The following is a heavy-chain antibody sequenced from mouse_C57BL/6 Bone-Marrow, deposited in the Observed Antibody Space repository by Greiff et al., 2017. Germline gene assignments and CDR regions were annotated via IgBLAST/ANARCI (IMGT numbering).Heavy chain of an antibody. CDR1: GFSLSTSGMG. V-gene: IGHV8-12*01. J-gene: IGHJ2*01. CDR2: IYWDDDK. D-gene: IGHD1-1*01. CDR3: ARRRAITTVVATSGYFDY. Sequence: QVTLKESGPGILQSSQTLSLTCSFSGFSLSTSGMGVSWIRQPSGKGLEWLAHIYWDDDKRYNPSLKSRLTISKDTSRNQVFLKITSVDTADTATYYCARRRAITTVVATSGYFDYWGQGTTLTVSS.